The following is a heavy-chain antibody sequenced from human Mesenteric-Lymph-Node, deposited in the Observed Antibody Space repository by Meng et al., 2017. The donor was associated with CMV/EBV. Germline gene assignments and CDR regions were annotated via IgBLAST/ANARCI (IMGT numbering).Heavy chain of an antibody. CDR3: ARGWYSKGDY. CDR1: GFTFSSYA. Sequence: GGSLRLSCAASGFTFSSYAMHWVRQAPGKGLEWVSGINWNGGSTGYADSVKGRFTISRDNAKNSLYLQMNSLRAEDTALYYCARGWYSKGDYWGQGTLVTVSS. CDR2: INWNGGST. J-gene: IGHJ4*02. V-gene: IGHV3-20*04. D-gene: IGHD4-11*01.